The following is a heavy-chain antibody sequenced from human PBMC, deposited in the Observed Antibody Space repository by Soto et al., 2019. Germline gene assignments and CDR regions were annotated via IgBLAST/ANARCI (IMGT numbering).Heavy chain of an antibody. CDR2: IIPIFGTA. CDR3: ARSRATAMVTGPPFDY. J-gene: IGHJ4*02. Sequence: QVQLVQSGAEVKKPGSSVKVSCKASGGTFSSYAISWVRQAPGQGLEWMGGIIPIFGTANYPQKFQGRVTITADESTSTAYMELHSLRAEDTAVYYCARSRATAMVTGPPFDYWGQGTLVTVSS. CDR1: GGTFSSYA. V-gene: IGHV1-69*01. D-gene: IGHD5-18*01.